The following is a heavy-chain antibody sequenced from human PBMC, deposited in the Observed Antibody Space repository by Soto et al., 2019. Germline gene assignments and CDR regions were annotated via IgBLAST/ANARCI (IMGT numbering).Heavy chain of an antibody. V-gene: IGHV1-18*01. CDR3: AREGDDFWSGYYSGWFDP. CDR2: ISAYNGNT. CDR1: GYTFTSYG. Sequence: ASVKVSCKASGYTFTSYGISWVRQAPGQGLEWMGWISAYNGNTNYAQKLQGRVTMTTDTSTSTAYMELRSLRSDDTAVYYCAREGDDFWSGYYSGWFDPWGQGTLVTVSS. D-gene: IGHD3-3*01. J-gene: IGHJ5*02.